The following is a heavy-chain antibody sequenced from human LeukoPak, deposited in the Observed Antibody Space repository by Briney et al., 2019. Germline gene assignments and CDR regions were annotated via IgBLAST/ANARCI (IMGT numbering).Heavy chain of an antibody. J-gene: IGHJ6*02. CDR1: GFTFSSYG. CDR2: ISYDGSNK. CDR3: ARAEKDYSNYYYYYGMDV. Sequence: QSGRSLRLSCAASGFTFSSYGMHWVRQAPGKGLEWVAVISYDGSNKYYADSVKGRFTISRDNSKNTLYLQMNSLRAEDTAVYYCARAEKDYSNYYYYYGMDVWGQGTTVTVSS. V-gene: IGHV3-30*19. D-gene: IGHD4-4*01.